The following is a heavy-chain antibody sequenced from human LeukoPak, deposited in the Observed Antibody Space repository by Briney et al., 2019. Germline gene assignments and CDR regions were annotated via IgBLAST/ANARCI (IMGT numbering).Heavy chain of an antibody. D-gene: IGHD4-23*01. CDR3: ARDRDYSGNSLYYYGMDV. Sequence: GGSLRLSCAASGFTVSSNYMSWVRQAPGKELEWVSVIYSGGSTYYADSVKGRFTISRDNSKNTLYLQMNSLRAEDTAVYYCARDRDYSGNSLYYYGMDVWGQGTTVTVSS. V-gene: IGHV3-66*01. CDR1: GFTVSSNY. CDR2: IYSGGST. J-gene: IGHJ6*02.